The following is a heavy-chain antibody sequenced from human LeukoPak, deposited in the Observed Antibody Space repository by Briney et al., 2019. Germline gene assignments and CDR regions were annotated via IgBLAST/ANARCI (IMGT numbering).Heavy chain of an antibody. CDR2: INPNSGGT. J-gene: IGHJ4*02. CDR1: GYTFTGYY. D-gene: IGHD6-13*01. V-gene: IGHV1-2*02. Sequence: ASVKVSCKASGYTFTGYYMHWVRQAPGQGLDWMGWINPNSGGTNYAQKFQGRVTMTRDTSISTAYMELSRLRSDDTAVYYCARADSSWFLFDYWGQGTLVTVSS. CDR3: ARADSSWFLFDY.